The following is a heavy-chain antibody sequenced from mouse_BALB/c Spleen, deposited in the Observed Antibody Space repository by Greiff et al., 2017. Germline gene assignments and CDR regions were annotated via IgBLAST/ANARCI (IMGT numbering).Heavy chain of an antibody. J-gene: IGHJ2*01. D-gene: IGHD1-2*01. CDR1: GFTFTDYY. V-gene: IGHV7-3*02. CDR3: ARDGGDYYGYGY. Sequence: EVQRVESGGGLVQPGGSLRLSCATSGFTFTDYYMSWVRQPPGKALEWLGFIRNKANGYTTEYSASVKGRFTISRDNSQSILYLQMNTLRAEDSATYYCARDGGDYYGYGYWGQGTTLTVSS. CDR2: IRNKANGYTT.